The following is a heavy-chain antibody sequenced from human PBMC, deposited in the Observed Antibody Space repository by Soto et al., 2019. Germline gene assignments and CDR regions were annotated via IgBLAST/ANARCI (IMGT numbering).Heavy chain of an antibody. V-gene: IGHV4-39*01. J-gene: IGHJ3*02. CDR3: ARGSRGGTPSLAFDI. D-gene: IGHD2-15*01. CDR1: GGSISSSSYY. Sequence: SETLSLTCTVSGGSISSSSYYWGWIRQPPGKGLEWIGSIYYSGSTYYNPSLKSRVTISVDTSKNQFSLKLSSVTAADTAVYYCARGSRGGTPSLAFDIWGQGTMVTVSS. CDR2: IYYSGST.